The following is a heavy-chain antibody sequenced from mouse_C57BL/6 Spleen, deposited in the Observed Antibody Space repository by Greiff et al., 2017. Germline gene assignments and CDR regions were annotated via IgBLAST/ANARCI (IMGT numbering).Heavy chain of an antibody. J-gene: IGHJ4*01. D-gene: IGHD3-2*02. CDR3: ARVDSSGYGYYYAMDY. CDR2: IWWDDDK. Sequence: QVTLKESGPGILQPSQTLSLTCSFSGFSLSTFGMGVGWIRQPSGKGLEWLAHIWWDDDKYYNPALKSRLTISKDTSKNQVFLKIANVDTADTATYYCARVDSSGYGYYYAMDYWGQGTSVTVSS. V-gene: IGHV8-8*01. CDR1: GFSLSTFGMG.